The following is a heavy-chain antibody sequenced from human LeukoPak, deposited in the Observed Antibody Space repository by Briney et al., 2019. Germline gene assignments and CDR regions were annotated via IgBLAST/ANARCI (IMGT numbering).Heavy chain of an antibody. CDR1: GFTFSSYD. CDR2: IGTAGDT. V-gene: IGHV3-13*01. Sequence: GGSLRLSCAASGFTFSSYDMHWVRQATGKGLEWVSAIGTAGDTYYPGSVKGRFTISRDNSKNTLYLQMNSLRAEDTAVYYCAKVLYSSSWSYGMDVWGQGTTVTVSS. D-gene: IGHD6-13*01. J-gene: IGHJ6*02. CDR3: AKVLYSSSWSYGMDV.